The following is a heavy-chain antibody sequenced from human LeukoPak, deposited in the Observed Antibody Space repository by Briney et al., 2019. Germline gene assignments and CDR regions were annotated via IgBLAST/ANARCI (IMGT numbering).Heavy chain of an antibody. V-gene: IGHV3-23*01. D-gene: IGHD3-10*01. CDR1: GFTFSSYA. J-gene: IGHJ4*02. CDR2: ISGSGGST. Sequence: GGSLRLSCAASGFTFSSYAMSWVRQAPGKGLEWVSAISGSGGSTYYADSVKGRFTISRDNSKNTLYLQMNSLRAEDTAVYYCAKVLWFGESTFLDYWGPGTLVTVSS. CDR3: AKVLWFGESTFLDY.